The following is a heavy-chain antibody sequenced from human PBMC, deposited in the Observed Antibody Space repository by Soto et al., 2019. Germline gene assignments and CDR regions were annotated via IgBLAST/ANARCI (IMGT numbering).Heavy chain of an antibody. Sequence: QVQLQESGPGLVKPSQTLSLTCTVSGGSISSGGYYWTWIRQHPGKGLEWIGYNYYSGITYYNPSLKSRVTISLDTSKNQFSLKLSSVTAADTAVYYCGRGSSIAGLYYGMDVWGQGTTVTVSS. CDR1: GGSISSGGYY. CDR3: GRGSSIAGLYYGMDV. J-gene: IGHJ6*02. D-gene: IGHD6-6*01. V-gene: IGHV4-31*03. CDR2: NYYSGIT.